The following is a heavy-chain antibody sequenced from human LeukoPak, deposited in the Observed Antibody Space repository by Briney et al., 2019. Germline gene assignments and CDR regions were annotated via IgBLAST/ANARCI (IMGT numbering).Heavy chain of an antibody. CDR1: GFTLSPYW. CDR3: ARARCSRTSCNTGSDY. CDR2: INSDGSST. Sequence: PGGSLRLSCSASGFTLSPYWVHWVRQSPGKGLVWVSRINSDGSSTTYADSVKGRFTISRDNTKNTLYLQMNILRAEDTAVYYCARARCSRTSCNTGSDYWGQGTLVTVSS. V-gene: IGHV3-74*01. J-gene: IGHJ4*02. D-gene: IGHD2-2*01.